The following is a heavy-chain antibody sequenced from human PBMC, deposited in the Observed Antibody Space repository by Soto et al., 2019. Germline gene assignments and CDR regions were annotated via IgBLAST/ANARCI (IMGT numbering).Heavy chain of an antibody. CDR2: ISSSSSYI. CDR1: GFTFSSYS. J-gene: IGHJ6*02. CDR3: ARDIIAVAGSSPYYYGMDV. Sequence: GGSLRLSCAASGFTFSSYSMNWVRQAPGKGLEWVSSISSSSSYIYYADSVKGRFTISRDNAKNSLYLQMNSLRAEDTAVYYCARDIIAVAGSSPYYYGMDVWGQGTTVTVS. D-gene: IGHD6-19*01. V-gene: IGHV3-21*01.